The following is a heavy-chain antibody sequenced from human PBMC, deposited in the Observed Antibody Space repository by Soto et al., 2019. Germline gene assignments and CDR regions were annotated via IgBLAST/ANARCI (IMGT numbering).Heavy chain of an antibody. J-gene: IGHJ6*02. CDR1: GGTFSSYA. V-gene: IGHV1-69*01. CDR2: IIPIFGTA. D-gene: IGHD6-6*01. CDR3: ARDKAQLVRSYGVYYYGMAV. Sequence: QVQLVQSGAEVKKPGSSVKVSCKASGGTFSSYAISWVRQAPGHGLEWMGGIIPIFGTANYAQKFQGRVTITADESTSTAYMELSSLRAEDTAVYYCARDKAQLVRSYGVYYYGMAVWGQGTTVTVSS.